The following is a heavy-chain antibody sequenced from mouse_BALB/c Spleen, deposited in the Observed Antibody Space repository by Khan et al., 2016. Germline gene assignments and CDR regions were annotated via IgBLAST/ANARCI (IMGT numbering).Heavy chain of an antibody. CDR3: ARSRLRLQYFDV. Sequence: QVQLQQSGAELMKPGASVKISCKATGYTFSSYWIEWVKQRPGHGLEWIGEILPGSGSTNYNEKFKGKATFTADTSSNTAYMQLSSLTSEDAAVYYCARSRLRLQYFDVWGAGTTVTVSS. V-gene: IGHV1-9*01. J-gene: IGHJ1*01. CDR1: GYTFSSYW. CDR2: ILPGSGST. D-gene: IGHD1-2*01.